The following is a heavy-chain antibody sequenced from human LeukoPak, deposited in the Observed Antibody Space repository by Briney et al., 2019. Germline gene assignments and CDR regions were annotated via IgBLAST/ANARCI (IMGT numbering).Heavy chain of an antibody. D-gene: IGHD6-13*01. CDR2: IKSKTDGGTT. J-gene: IGHJ6*02. CDR3: TTGLYSSSWYPPYYYYGMDV. Sequence: GGSLRLSCAASGFTFSNAWMSWVRQAPGKGLEWVGRIKSKTDGGTTDYAAPVKGRFTISRDDSKNTLYLQMNSLKTEDTAVYYCTTGLYSSSWYPPYYYYGMDVWGQGTTVTVSS. CDR1: GFTFSNAW. V-gene: IGHV3-15*01.